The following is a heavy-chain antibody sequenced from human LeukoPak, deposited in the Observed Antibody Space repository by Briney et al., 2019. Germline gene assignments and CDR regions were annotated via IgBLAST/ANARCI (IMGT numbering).Heavy chain of an antibody. D-gene: IGHD6-13*01. CDR1: GGSFSGYY. J-gene: IGHJ4*02. CDR3: ARKSIVTAGRKPYDF. CDR2: IDHSGRT. V-gene: IGHV4-34*01. Sequence: LETLPLTCAVYGGSFSGYYWSWIRQPPGKGLEWIGEIDHSGRTNSNASLKSRVTISVDMSKNQFSLRLSSVTAADTAVYYCARKSIVTAGRKPYDFWDQGTLVTVSP.